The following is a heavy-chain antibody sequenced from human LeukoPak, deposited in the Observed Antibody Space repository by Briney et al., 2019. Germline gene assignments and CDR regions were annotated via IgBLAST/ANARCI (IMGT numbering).Heavy chain of an antibody. CDR1: GFTFSSYN. CDR3: AREYSSSSGSVSDY. D-gene: IGHD6-6*01. V-gene: IGHV3-48*02. Sequence: GGPLRLSCAASGFTFSSYNMNWVRQAPGKGLEWVSYISSSSSTIYYADSVKGRFTISRDNAKNSLYLHMDSLRDEDTAVYYCAREYSSSSGSVSDYWGQGTLVTVSS. CDR2: ISSSSSTI. J-gene: IGHJ4*02.